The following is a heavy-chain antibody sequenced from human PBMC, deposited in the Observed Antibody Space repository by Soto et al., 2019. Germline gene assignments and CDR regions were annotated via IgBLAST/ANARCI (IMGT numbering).Heavy chain of an antibody. D-gene: IGHD2-15*01. Sequence: PGESLKVSCKGSGYSFTSYWIGWVRKKPGKGLEWMGIIYPGDSDTRYSPSFQGQVTISADKSISTAYLQWSSLKASDTAMYYCARHAPYCSGGSCYYSDYYYGMDVWGQGTTVTVSS. J-gene: IGHJ6*02. V-gene: IGHV5-51*01. CDR2: IYPGDSDT. CDR3: ARHAPYCSGGSCYYSDYYYGMDV. CDR1: GYSFTSYW.